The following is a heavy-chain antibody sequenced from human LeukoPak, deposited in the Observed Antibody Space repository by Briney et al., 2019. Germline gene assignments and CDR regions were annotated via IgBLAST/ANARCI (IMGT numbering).Heavy chain of an antibody. CDR1: GFTFSSYW. CDR2: INSDGSST. V-gene: IGHV3-74*01. CDR3: ARDPGIGDYYYMDV. J-gene: IGHJ6*03. D-gene: IGHD6-13*01. Sequence: GGSLRLSCAASGFTFSSYWMHWVRQAPGKGLVWVSRINSDGSSTSYVDSVKGRFTISRDNAKNTLYLQMNSLRAEDTAVYYCARDPGIGDYYYMDVWGKGTTVTVSS.